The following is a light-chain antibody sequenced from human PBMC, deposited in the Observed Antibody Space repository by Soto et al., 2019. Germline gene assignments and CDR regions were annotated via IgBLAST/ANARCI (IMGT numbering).Light chain of an antibody. J-gene: IGKJ4*01. V-gene: IGKV1-9*01. CDR2: EES. CDR1: QAITNN. CDR3: QQVKSYPRT. Sequence: IHLTQSPSSISAYVGDRVTITCRASQAITNNLAWYQQKPGNPPKLLIYEESTLHSGVPSRFSGRKVGTQFILTIDSLQPEDFATYYCQQVKSYPRTFGGGTKVDIK.